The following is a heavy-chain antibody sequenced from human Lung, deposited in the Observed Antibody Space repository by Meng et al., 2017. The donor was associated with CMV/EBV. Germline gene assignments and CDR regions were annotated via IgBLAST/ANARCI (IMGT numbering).Heavy chain of an antibody. Sequence: QVPVRESGPALVKPSETLSLTCAVSGDSITNHNWWAWVRQPPGKGLEWIGEIPHRGSSAYNPFLKSRVSMSIDKSKNQFSLKLTSVTAADTAVYHCLRRSGGSVWGQGTLVTVSS. D-gene: IGHD3-10*01. J-gene: IGHJ1*01. V-gene: IGHV4-4*02. CDR3: LRRSGGSV. CDR2: IPHRGSS. CDR1: GDSITNHNW.